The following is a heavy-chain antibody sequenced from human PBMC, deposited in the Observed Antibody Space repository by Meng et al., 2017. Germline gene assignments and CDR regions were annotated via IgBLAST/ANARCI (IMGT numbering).Heavy chain of an antibody. V-gene: IGHV3-15*01. J-gene: IGHJ4*02. CDR1: GFTFCNAW. CDR3: TTFVDTAMVYDFDY. Sequence: GESLKISCAASGFTFCNAWMSWVRQAPGKGLEWVGRIKSKTDGGTTDYAAPVKGRFTISRDDSKNTLYLQMNSLKTEDTAVYYCTTFVDTAMVYDFDYWGQGTLVTVSS. D-gene: IGHD5-18*01. CDR2: IKSKTDGGTT.